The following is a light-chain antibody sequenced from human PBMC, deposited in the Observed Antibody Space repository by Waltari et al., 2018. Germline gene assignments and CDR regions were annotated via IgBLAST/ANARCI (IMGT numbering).Light chain of an antibody. CDR1: QSVSSN. J-gene: IGKJ1*01. CDR2: GAS. CDR3: QQYNNWPPWT. Sequence: EIVMTQSPATLSVSPGERATLSCRPRQSVSSNLAWYQHKPGKAPRLLIYGASTRATGIPARFSGSGSGTEFTLTISSLQSEDFAVYYCQQYNNWPPWTFGQGTKVEIK. V-gene: IGKV3-15*01.